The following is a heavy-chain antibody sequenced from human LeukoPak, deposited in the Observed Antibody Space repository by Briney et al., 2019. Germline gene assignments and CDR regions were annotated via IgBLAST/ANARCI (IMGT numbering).Heavy chain of an antibody. Sequence: PGRSLRLSCAASGFTFSSYGMHWVRQAPGKGLEWVAVISYDGSNKYYADSVKGRFTISRDNSKNTLYLQMNSLRAEDTAVYYCAKRVYDILTSAGGNWGQGTLVTVSS. D-gene: IGHD3-9*01. V-gene: IGHV3-30*18. J-gene: IGHJ4*02. CDR1: GFTFSSYG. CDR3: AKRVYDILTSAGGN. CDR2: ISYDGSNK.